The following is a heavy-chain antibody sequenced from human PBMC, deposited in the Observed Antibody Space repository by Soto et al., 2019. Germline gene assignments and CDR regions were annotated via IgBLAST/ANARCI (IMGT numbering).Heavy chain of an antibody. CDR3: ARVRKVLRYFDWLFKGFYFDY. V-gene: IGHV4-34*01. CDR2: INHSGST. D-gene: IGHD3-9*01. Sequence: SETLSLTCAVYGGSFSGYYLSWIRQPPGKGLEWIGEINHSGSTNYNPSLKSRVTISVDTSKNQFSLKLSSVTAADTAVYYCARVRKVLRYFDWLFKGFYFDYWGQGTLVTVSS. CDR1: GGSFSGYY. J-gene: IGHJ4*02.